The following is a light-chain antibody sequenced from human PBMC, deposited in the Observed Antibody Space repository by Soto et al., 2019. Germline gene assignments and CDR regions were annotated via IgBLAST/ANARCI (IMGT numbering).Light chain of an antibody. J-gene: IGKJ3*01. CDR2: DAS. CDR3: QQYDNLPRFT. V-gene: IGKV1-33*01. CDR1: QDISNY. Sequence: DIQMIQSPSSLSASVGDRVTITCQASQDISNYLNWYQQKPGKAPKLLIYDASNLETGVPSRFSGSGSGTDFTFTISSLQPEDIATYYCQQYDNLPRFTFGPGTKVDIK.